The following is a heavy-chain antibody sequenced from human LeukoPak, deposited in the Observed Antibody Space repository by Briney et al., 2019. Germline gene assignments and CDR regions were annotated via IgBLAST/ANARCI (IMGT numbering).Heavy chain of an antibody. CDR1: GFTFSSYD. CDR2: IGTAGDT. V-gene: IGHV3-13*01. J-gene: IGHJ4*02. Sequence: GGSLRLSCAASGFTFSSYDMHWVRQATGKGLEWVSAIGTAGDTYYPGSVKGRFTISRENAKNSLYLQMNSPRAGDTAVYYCARVRSGSYFDYWGQGTLVTVSS. CDR3: ARVRSGSYFDY. D-gene: IGHD1-26*01.